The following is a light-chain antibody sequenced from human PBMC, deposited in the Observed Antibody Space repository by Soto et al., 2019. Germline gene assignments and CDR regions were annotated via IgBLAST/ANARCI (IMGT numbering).Light chain of an antibody. CDR3: QQRISWPLT. V-gene: IGKV3-11*01. Sequence: EIVLTQSPATLSLSPGERATLSCRASQSVSSYLGWYQQQPGQAPRLLIYDASNRATGIPARFGGSGSGTDFTLTISSLEPEDFAVYYCQQRISWPLTFGGGTKVEI. CDR2: DAS. J-gene: IGKJ4*01. CDR1: QSVSSY.